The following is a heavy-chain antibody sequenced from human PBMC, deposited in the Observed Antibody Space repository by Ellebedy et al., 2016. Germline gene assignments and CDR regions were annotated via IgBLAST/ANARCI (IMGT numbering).Heavy chain of an antibody. J-gene: IGHJ6*02. CDR2: IYYSGST. CDR1: GGSISSYY. CDR3: ARQRYYDILTGYYYYGMDV. D-gene: IGHD3-9*01. Sequence: SETLSLTXTVSGGSISSYYWSWIRQPPGKGLEWIGYIYYSGSTNYNPSLKSRVTISVDTSKNQFSLKLSSVTAADTAVYYCARQRYYDILTGYYYYGMDVWGQGTTVTVSS. V-gene: IGHV4-59*08.